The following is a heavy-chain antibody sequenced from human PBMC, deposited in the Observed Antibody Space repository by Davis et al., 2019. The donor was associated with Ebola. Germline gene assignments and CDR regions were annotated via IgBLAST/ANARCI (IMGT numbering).Heavy chain of an antibody. V-gene: IGHV3-21*01. CDR2: ISSSSSYI. D-gene: IGHD1-26*01. CDR3: AKDPNTVGADGY. CDR1: GFTFSSYS. J-gene: IGHJ4*02. Sequence: PGGSLRLSCAASGFTFSSYSMNWVRQAPGKGLEWVSSISSSSSYIYYADSVKGRFTISRDNSKNTLYLQMNSLRAEDTAVYYCAKDPNTVGADGYWGQGTLVTVSS.